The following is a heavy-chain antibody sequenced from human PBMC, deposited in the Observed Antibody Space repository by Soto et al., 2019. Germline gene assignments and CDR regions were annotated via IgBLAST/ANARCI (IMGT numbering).Heavy chain of an antibody. CDR1: GVYFSGYY. CDR3: ARGKVVATIRRLDAFDI. CDR2: INHSGST. V-gene: IGHV4-34*01. J-gene: IGHJ3*02. Sequence: SETMSLTCAVYGVYFSGYYWSWIRQPPGKGLEWIGEINHSGSTNYNPSLKSRVTISVDTSKNQFSLKLSSVTAADTAVYYCARGKVVATIRRLDAFDIWGQGTMVTVSS. D-gene: IGHD5-12*01.